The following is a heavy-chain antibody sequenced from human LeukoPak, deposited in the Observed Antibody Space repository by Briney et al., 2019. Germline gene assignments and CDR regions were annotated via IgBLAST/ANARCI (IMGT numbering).Heavy chain of an antibody. Sequence: SQTLSLTCTISGDSVSSDSAAWSWIRQSPSRGLEWLGRTYYRSKWYNDYAVSVKSRIIITPDTSKNQFSLQLNSVTPEDSAVYFCVRAALWQWLAIDSWGQGTLVTVSS. CDR1: GDSVSSDSAA. CDR3: VRAALWQWLAIDS. CDR2: TYYRSKWYN. J-gene: IGHJ4*02. V-gene: IGHV6-1*01. D-gene: IGHD3-22*01.